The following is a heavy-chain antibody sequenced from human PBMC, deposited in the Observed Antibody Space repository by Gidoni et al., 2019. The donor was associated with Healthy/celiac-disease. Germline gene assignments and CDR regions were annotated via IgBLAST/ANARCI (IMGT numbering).Heavy chain of an antibody. CDR2: LNHSGST. CDR1: GGSFSGHY. J-gene: IGHJ6*02. V-gene: IGHV4-34*01. Sequence: QVQLQQWGAGLLNPSDTLSLTCAVYGGSFSGHYWSWIRQPPGKGLEWMGELNHSGSTNYNPSLKSRVTISVDTSKNQFSLKLSSVTAADTAVYYCARGLWVVRKNYYYGMDVWGQGTTVTVSS. CDR3: ARGLWVVRKNYYYGMDV. D-gene: IGHD2-15*01.